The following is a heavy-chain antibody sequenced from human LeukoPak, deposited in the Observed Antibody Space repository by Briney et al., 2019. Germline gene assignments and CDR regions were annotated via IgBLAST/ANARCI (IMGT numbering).Heavy chain of an antibody. Sequence: ASVKVSCKASGYTFTSYGISWVRQAPGQGLEWMGWISAYNGNTNYAQKFQGRVTMTTDTSTSTAYMELRSLRSDDTAVYFCAREMVRGLSWFDPWGQGTLVTVSS. CDR3: AREMVRGLSWFDP. CDR1: GYTFTSYG. J-gene: IGHJ5*02. CDR2: ISAYNGNT. D-gene: IGHD3-10*01. V-gene: IGHV1-18*01.